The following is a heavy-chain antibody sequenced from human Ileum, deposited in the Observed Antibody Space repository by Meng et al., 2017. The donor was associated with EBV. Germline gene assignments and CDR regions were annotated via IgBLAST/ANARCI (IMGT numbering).Heavy chain of an antibody. CDR3: ARGSLEADEDPG. CDR2: INTITGDP. Sequence: QLQLVQSGSELKKPGDSVTVSCKASGYTFTNYAMNWVRQAPGQGLEWMGWINTITGDPTYAQGFTGRFVFSLDTSVSTAYLQISSLKTDDTAVYYCARGSLEADEDPGWGQGTLGTVSS. CDR1: GYTFTNYA. J-gene: IGHJ4*02. V-gene: IGHV7-4-1*02. D-gene: IGHD6-13*01.